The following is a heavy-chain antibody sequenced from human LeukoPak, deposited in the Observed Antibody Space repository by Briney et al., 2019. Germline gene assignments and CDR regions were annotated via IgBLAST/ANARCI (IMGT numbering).Heavy chain of an antibody. CDR1: GFIFGSYS. J-gene: IGHJ6*03. CDR3: AYTSGYDFSSYYYYYMDV. CDR2: IRIGRSYI. Sequence: PGGSLRPSCAPSGFIFGSYSMNWVRQAPGKGLEWVSSIRIGRSYIYYAYSVKGRFTISRDNAKNSLYLQMNSLSAEDTAVYYCAYTSGYDFSSYYYYYMDVWGKGTTVTVSS. D-gene: IGHD5-12*01. V-gene: IGHV3-21*01.